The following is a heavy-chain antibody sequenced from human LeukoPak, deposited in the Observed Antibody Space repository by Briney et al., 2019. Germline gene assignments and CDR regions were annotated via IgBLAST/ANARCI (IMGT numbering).Heavy chain of an antibody. CDR2: IKQDGSEK. CDR3: AREDGDYPFYYYYYMDV. D-gene: IGHD4-17*01. J-gene: IGHJ6*03. Sequence: GGSLRLSCAASGFTFTQYWMSWVRQAPGKGLEWVANIKQDGSEKYYVDSVKGRFTISRDNAKNSLYLQMNSLRAEDTAVYYCAREDGDYPFYYYYYMDVWGKGTTVTVSS. CDR1: GFTFTQYW. V-gene: IGHV3-7*01.